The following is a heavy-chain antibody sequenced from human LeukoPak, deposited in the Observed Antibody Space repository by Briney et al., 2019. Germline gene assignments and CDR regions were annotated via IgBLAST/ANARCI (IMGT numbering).Heavy chain of an antibody. D-gene: IGHD5-12*01. V-gene: IGHV1-2*02. Sequence: ASVNVSCKASGYTFTGYYMHWVRQPPGQWLEWMGWINPNSGRTNYAQKFQGRVTMTRETCISTDYMEVCRLRSEDTAVYYCARDRVAMERWGQGTLVTVSS. CDR3: ARDRVAMER. J-gene: IGHJ4*02. CDR2: INPNSGRT. CDR1: GYTFTGYY.